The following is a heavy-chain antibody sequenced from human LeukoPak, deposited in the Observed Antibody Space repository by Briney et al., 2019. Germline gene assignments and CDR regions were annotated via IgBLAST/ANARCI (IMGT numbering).Heavy chain of an antibody. CDR2: ITSSGSHI. CDR3: AKEIYCTATTCQGNDAFHI. Sequence: GGSLRLSSAASGFTFSTFNMNWVRQAPGKGLEWVSSITSSGSHIYYEDSVKGRFTISRDNSRNMVYLQMSSLKAEDTAVYYCAKEIYCTATTCQGNDAFHIWGQGTVVTVSS. CDR1: GFTFSTFN. V-gene: IGHV3-21*01. J-gene: IGHJ3*02. D-gene: IGHD2-8*01.